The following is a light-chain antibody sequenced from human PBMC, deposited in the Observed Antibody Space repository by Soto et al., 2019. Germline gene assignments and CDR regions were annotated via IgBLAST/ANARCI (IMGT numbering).Light chain of an antibody. CDR2: DAS. Sequence: DIQMTQSPSTLSASVGDRVTITRRASQSISNRLAWYQQKPGKAPKVVIYDASSLESGVPSRFSGSGSGTEFILTINSLQPDDFATYCCQHYGGMWAFGQGTKVDIK. CDR1: QSISNR. J-gene: IGKJ1*01. V-gene: IGKV1-5*01. CDR3: QHYGGMWA.